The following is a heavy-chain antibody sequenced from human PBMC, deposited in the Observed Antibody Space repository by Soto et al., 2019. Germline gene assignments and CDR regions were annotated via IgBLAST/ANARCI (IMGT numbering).Heavy chain of an antibody. CDR3: AKYTVEGATSEYVQH. CDR1: GFTFSSYG. V-gene: IGHV3-30*18. D-gene: IGHD1-26*01. J-gene: IGHJ1*01. CDR2: ISYDGSNK. Sequence: QVQLVESGGGVVQPGRSLRLSCEASGFTFSSYGMHWVRQAPGKGLEWVAVISYDGSNKYYADSVKGRFTISRDNSKNTLDLQMNSLSAEDTAVYYCAKYTVEGATSEYVQHWGQGTLVNVSS.